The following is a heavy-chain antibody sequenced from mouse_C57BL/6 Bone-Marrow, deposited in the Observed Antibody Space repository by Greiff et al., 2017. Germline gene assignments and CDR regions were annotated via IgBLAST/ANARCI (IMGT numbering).Heavy chain of an antibody. J-gene: IGHJ3*01. V-gene: IGHV1-55*01. CDR3: ARGDVAY. D-gene: IGHD3-3*01. CDR1: GYTFTSYW. CDR2: IYPGSGST. Sequence: QVQLQQPGAELVKPGASVKMSCKASGYTFTSYWITWVKQRPGQGLEWIGDIYPGSGSTNYNEKFKSKATLTVDHSSSTAYMQLGSQTSEGAAVYYCARGDVAYWGQGTLVTVSA.